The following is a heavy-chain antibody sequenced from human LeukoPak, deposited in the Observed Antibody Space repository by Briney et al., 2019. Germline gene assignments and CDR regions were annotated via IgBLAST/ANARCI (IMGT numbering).Heavy chain of an antibody. CDR2: IWPDGSKK. J-gene: IGHJ4*02. CDR3: AKISSSAEPNFDY. V-gene: IGHV3-30*02. CDR1: GFTFRTYA. D-gene: IGHD1-14*01. Sequence: GGSLRLSCAASGFTFRTYAMHWVRQAPGKGLERVAFIWPDGSKKFYADSVKGRFTISRDNSNHTLYLQMNSLRPEDTALYFCAKISSSAEPNFDYWGQGILLTVSS.